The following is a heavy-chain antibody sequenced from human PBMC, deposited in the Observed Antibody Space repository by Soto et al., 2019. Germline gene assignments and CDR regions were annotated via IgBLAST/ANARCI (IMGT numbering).Heavy chain of an antibody. D-gene: IGHD2-21*02. CDR1: GDTFTDYY. CDR2: VNPSGGHT. Sequence: QVQLVQSGAEVKKPGASVKVSCKASGDTFTDYYIHWVRQAPGQGLEWMGTVNPSGGHTTYAQHFLGRMTMTRDTSTSTLYMELTSLTTEDTAIYYCARGGHVVVVTAALDYWGQGTLVTVSS. J-gene: IGHJ4*02. V-gene: IGHV1-46*01. CDR3: ARGGHVVVVTAALDY.